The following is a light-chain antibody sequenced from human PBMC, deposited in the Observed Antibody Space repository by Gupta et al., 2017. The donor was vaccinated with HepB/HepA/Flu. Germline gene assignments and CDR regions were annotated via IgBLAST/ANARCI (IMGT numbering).Light chain of an antibody. Sequence: QSALTPPTSCSGSPGQSTTLSCTDTSSDVGSYTLVSWYQQHPGKAHTIMIYEDSKRPSGVSNRVSGSKSGNTGSLTISGLQVEDEAEYYCSSYAGSDTFWVFGGGTKLTVL. J-gene: IGLJ3*02. CDR2: EDS. V-gene: IGLV2-23*02. CDR3: SSYAGSDTFWV. CDR1: SSDVGSYTL.